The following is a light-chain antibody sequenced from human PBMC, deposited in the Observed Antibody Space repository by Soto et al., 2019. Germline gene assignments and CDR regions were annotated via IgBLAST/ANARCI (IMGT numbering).Light chain of an antibody. CDR2: GAS. V-gene: IGKV3-20*01. J-gene: IGKJ5*01. CDR1: QSVSSDY. CDR3: QQSSRSPVT. Sequence: EIVLTQSPGTLSLSPGERVSLSCRASQSVSSDYLAWYQQKPGQAPRLLMSGASTRAPAIPDRFSGSGSGTAFTLPISRLEPGDFAVYFCQQSSRSPVTFGQGTRLEIK.